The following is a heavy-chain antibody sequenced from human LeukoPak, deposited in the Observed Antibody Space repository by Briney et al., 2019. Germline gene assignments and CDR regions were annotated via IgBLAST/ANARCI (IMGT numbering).Heavy chain of an antibody. J-gene: IGHJ6*02. CDR1: GFSFSTSP. CDR3: AKTHYDPLDV. CDR2: MNNGPGAT. D-gene: IGHD5-12*01. Sequence: PGGSLRLSCAASGFSFSTSPMSWFRQPPGKGLEWVSAMNNGPGATFYRDSVRGRFNISRDDSKSTLYLQMNSLRAEDTGTYYCAKTHYDPLDVWGQGTTVTVSS. V-gene: IGHV3-23*01.